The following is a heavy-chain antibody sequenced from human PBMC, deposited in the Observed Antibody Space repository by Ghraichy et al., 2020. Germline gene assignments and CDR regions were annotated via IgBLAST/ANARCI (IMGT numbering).Heavy chain of an antibody. CDR1: GGSITGYY. CDR2: IYTSGST. CDR3: ARDRRPTVYSGMDV. V-gene: IGHV4-4*07. D-gene: IGHD3-9*01. J-gene: IGHJ6*02. Sequence: ETLSLTCTVSGGSITGYYWSWIRQPAGKGLEWIGHIYTSGSTNYNPSLKSRVTMSVDTSKNHFSLNLSSVTAADTAVYYCARDRRPTVYSGMDVWGQGTTVTVSS.